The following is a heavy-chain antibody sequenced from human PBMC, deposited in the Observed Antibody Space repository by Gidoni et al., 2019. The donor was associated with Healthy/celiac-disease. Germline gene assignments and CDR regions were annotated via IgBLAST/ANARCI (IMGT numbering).Heavy chain of an antibody. CDR3: ARGITMIVVVMTDAFDI. V-gene: IGHV4-61*01. J-gene: IGHJ3*02. D-gene: IGHD3-22*01. CDR1: GGSVSSGSYY. CDR2: IYYSGST. Sequence: QVQLQESGPGLVRPSETLSLTCTVSGGSVSSGSYYWSWIRQPPGKGLEWIGYIYYSGSTNYNPSLKSRVTISVDTSKNQFSLKLSSVTAADTAVYYCARGITMIVVVMTDAFDIWGQGTMVTVSS.